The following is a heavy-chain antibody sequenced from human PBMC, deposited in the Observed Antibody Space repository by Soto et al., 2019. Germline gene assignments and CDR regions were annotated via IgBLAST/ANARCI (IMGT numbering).Heavy chain of an antibody. Sequence: PGGSLRLSCAVSGFMFISFAMTWVRQVPGKGLEWVAVISYDGSNKYYADSVKGRFTISRDNSKNTLYLQMNSLRAEDTAVYYCAREDLYNWNCFDIWGQGTMVTVSS. CDR3: AREDLYNWNCFDI. V-gene: IGHV3-30-3*01. D-gene: IGHD1-7*01. J-gene: IGHJ3*02. CDR2: ISYDGSNK. CDR1: GFMFISFA.